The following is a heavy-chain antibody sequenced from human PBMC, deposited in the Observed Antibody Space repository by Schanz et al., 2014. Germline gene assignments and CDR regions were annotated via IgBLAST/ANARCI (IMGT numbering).Heavy chain of an antibody. CDR2: ITKSGDR. V-gene: IGHV1-2*02. Sequence: QVQLVQSGAEVKKPGASVKVSCKASGYTFTGHHMHWVRQAPGQGLEWMGWITKSGDRSYAQKFQGSVTMTRGTSISTAYMALSRLTSDDTAMYYCATMWGYCTATACQILEVLDVWGQGTMVTVSS. D-gene: IGHD2-8*02. CDR3: ATMWGYCTATACQILEVLDV. CDR1: GYTFTGHH. J-gene: IGHJ3*01.